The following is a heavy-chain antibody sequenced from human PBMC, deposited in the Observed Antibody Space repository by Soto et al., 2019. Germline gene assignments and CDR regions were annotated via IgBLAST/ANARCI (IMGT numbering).Heavy chain of an antibody. V-gene: IGHV4-59*08. D-gene: IGHD3-10*01. CDR2: IDSNGGT. CDR3: GRQGFGRLQGPVAF. J-gene: IGHJ6*02. CDR1: DDSSSNYK. Sequence: QVQLQESGPGLVKPSETLSLTCTVSDDSSSNYKWSWIRQPPGRRLEWIGYIDSNGGTSYNPSLHGRVPISIDTSTKQFFRKLSSVPAADTAVYYCGRQGFGRLQGPVAFWGQGTTVTVSS.